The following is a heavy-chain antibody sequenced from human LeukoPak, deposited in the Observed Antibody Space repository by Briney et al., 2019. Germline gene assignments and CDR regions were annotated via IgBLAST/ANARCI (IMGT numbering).Heavy chain of an antibody. CDR3: ARGGSSGHFDY. D-gene: IGHD3-22*01. CDR1: GGSISSGSYY. J-gene: IGHJ4*02. V-gene: IGHV4-61*02. Sequence: SETLSLTCTVSGGSISSGSYYWSWIRQPAGKGLEWIERIHTSGSTNYNPSLKSRVTISVDTSKNQFSLKLSSVTAADTAVYYCARGGSSGHFDYWGQGTLVTVSS. CDR2: IHTSGST.